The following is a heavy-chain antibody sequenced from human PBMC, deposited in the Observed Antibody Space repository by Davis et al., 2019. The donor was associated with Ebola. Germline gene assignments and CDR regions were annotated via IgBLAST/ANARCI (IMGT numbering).Heavy chain of an antibody. CDR1: GYTFTSYG. D-gene: IGHD3-22*01. CDR2: ISAYNGNT. CDR3: ARGGYYPISVVVYYYGMDV. J-gene: IGHJ6*02. Sequence: ASVKVSCKASGYTFTSYGISWVRQAPGQGLEWMGWISAYNGNTNYAQKLQGRVTMTTDTSTSTVYMELRSLRSDDTAVYYCARGGYYPISVVVYYYGMDVWGQGTTVTVSS. V-gene: IGHV1-18*01.